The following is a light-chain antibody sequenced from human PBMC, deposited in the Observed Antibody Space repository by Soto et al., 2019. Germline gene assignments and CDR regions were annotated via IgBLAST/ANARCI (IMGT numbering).Light chain of an antibody. Sequence: QSVLTQPASVSGSPGQSITISCTGTSSDVGAYNYVSWYQHYPGKAPKLMIYEVRNRPSGVSHRFSGSKSGNTASLTISGLQAEDEADYYCTSYTRSSPYVFGPGTQVTVL. J-gene: IGLJ1*01. CDR2: EVR. CDR1: SSDVGAYNY. CDR3: TSYTRSSPYV. V-gene: IGLV2-14*01.